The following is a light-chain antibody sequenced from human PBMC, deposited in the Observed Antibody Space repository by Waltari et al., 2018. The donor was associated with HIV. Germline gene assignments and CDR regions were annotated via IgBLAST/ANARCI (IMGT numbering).Light chain of an antibody. CDR3: YSTDSSGSRWV. V-gene: IGLV3-10*01. Sequence: SDELTQPPSASVSPGQTARITCSGDALPKQYAYWYKQKSGQAPVLVTYEDSKRPSVIPERFSGSSAGTMATLTINEAQVEDEADYYCYSTDSSGSRWVFGGGTKLTVL. CDR1: ALPKQY. CDR2: EDS. J-gene: IGLJ3*02.